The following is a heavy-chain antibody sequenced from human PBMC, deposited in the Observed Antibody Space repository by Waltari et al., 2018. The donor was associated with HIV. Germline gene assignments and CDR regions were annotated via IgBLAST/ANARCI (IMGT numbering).Heavy chain of an antibody. Sequence: EVRLVESGGGLVQPGGSLRLSGAASGFSFSSLWMSWVRQAPGKGPECVANINEDGSKKYHVESVEGRFTISRDNAKNLLYLQMNSLRPEDTAVYYCARAERWGQGVLVTVTS. CDR1: GFSFSSLW. CDR3: ARAER. V-gene: IGHV3-7*01. J-gene: IGHJ4*02. CDR2: INEDGSKK.